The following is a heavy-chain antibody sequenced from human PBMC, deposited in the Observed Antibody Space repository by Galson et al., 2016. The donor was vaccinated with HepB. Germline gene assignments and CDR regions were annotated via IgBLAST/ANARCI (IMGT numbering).Heavy chain of an antibody. CDR1: GFRGSAHH. CDR3: VGYGGNSV. J-gene: IGHJ4*02. CDR2: LYGGGGT. D-gene: IGHD4-23*01. V-gene: IGHV3-53*01. Sequence: SLRLSCAVSGFRGSAHHVGWFRQAPGKGLECVSVLYGGGGTYHTDSVKGRFSVSRDNSKNIVYLQMNSLRADDTAVYYCVGYGGNSVWGQGTLVTVSS.